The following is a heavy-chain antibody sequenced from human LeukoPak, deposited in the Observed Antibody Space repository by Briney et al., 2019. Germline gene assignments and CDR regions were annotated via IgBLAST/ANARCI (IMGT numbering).Heavy chain of an antibody. V-gene: IGHV3-11*01. CDR2: ITSSGSTI. CDR1: GFTFSDYY. J-gene: IGHJ5*02. D-gene: IGHD4-17*01. Sequence: PGGSLRLSCAASGFTFSDYYMSWIRQAPGKGLEWVSHITSSGSTIYYADSVMGRFTISRDNAKNSLYLQMNSLRAEDTAVYYCAREYGAPYNWFDPWGQGTLVTVSS. CDR3: AREYGAPYNWFDP.